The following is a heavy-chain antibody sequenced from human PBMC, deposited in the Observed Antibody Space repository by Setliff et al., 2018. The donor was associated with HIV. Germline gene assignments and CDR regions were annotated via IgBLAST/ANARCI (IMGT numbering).Heavy chain of an antibody. D-gene: IGHD1-1*01. V-gene: IGHV1-18*01. Sequence: GASVKVSCKSSGYIFSSYGISWVRQAPGQGLEWMGWITGYNGNTNYAEKFQGRVTMTIDTSTSTAYLELRSPRSDDTSVYYCARVGPESLPYTWDDEADTFDIWGQGTMVTVSS. J-gene: IGHJ3*02. CDR2: ITGYNGNT. CDR3: ARVGPESLPYTWDDEADTFDI. CDR1: GYIFSSYG.